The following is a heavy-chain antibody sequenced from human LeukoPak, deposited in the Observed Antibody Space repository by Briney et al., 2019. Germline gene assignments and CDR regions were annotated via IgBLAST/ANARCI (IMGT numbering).Heavy chain of an antibody. V-gene: IGHV3-23*01. Sequence: GGSLRLSCAASGFTFSSYAMSWVRQAPGKGLEWVSAISGGGGTTYYADSVKGRFTISRDNSKNTLFLQMNSLRAEDTAVYYCAKDREGLSSGYDLEYFDYWGQGTLVTVSS. CDR1: GFTFSSYA. CDR2: ISGGGGTT. CDR3: AKDREGLSSGYDLEYFDY. D-gene: IGHD5-12*01. J-gene: IGHJ4*02.